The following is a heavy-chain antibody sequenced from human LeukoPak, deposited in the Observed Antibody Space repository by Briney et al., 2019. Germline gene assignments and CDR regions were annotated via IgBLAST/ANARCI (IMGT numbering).Heavy chain of an antibody. Sequence: PSETLCLTCTVSGGSISSYYWSWIRQPPGKGLEWIGYIYYSGSTNYNPSLKSRVTISVDTSKNQFSLKLSSVTAADTAVYYCARGDSYNYPDGFDIWGQGTMVAVSS. J-gene: IGHJ3*02. V-gene: IGHV4-59*01. D-gene: IGHD5-24*01. CDR3: ARGDSYNYPDGFDI. CDR1: GGSISSYY. CDR2: IYYSGST.